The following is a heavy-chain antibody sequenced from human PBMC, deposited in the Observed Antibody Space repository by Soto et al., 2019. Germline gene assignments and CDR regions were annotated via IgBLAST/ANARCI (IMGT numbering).Heavy chain of an antibody. D-gene: IGHD5-18*01. CDR1: GFTFSLYG. Sequence: GSLRLSCAASGFTFSLYGMNWVRQAPGKGLEWVAVISYHGSNKYYADSVKGRFTISRDNSKNTMYLQMNSLRVEDTAVYYCAKDNTAMVSIYYYGMDVWGQGTTVTVSS. V-gene: IGHV3-30*18. J-gene: IGHJ6*02. CDR3: AKDNTAMVSIYYYGMDV. CDR2: ISYHGSNK.